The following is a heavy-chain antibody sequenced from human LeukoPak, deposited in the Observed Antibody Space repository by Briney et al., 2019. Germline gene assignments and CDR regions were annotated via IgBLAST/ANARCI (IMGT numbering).Heavy chain of an antibody. CDR2: IYPGDSDT. CDR1: GYSFTSYW. D-gene: IGHD3-3*01. CDR3: AVTSGITIFGVVPYYYYYMDV. V-gene: IGHV5-51*01. Sequence: GESLKISCKGSGYSFTSYWIGWVRQMPGKGLEWMGIIYPGDSDTRYSPSFQGQVTISADKSISTAYLRWSSLKASDTAMYYCAVTSGITIFGVVPYYYYYMDVWGKGTTVTVSS. J-gene: IGHJ6*03.